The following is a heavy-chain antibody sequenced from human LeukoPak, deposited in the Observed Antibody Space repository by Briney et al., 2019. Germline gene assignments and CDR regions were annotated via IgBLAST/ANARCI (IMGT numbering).Heavy chain of an antibody. J-gene: IGHJ4*02. CDR2: IYTSGST. D-gene: IGHD6-13*01. CDR1: GGSISSGSYY. V-gene: IGHV4-61*02. Sequence: SETLSLTCTVSGGSISSGSYYWSWIRQPAGKGLEWIGRIYTSGSTNYNPSLKSRVTISVDTSKNQFSLKLSSVTAADTAVYFCARGSSSSHHPALSWGQGTLVTVSP. CDR3: ARGSSSSHHPALS.